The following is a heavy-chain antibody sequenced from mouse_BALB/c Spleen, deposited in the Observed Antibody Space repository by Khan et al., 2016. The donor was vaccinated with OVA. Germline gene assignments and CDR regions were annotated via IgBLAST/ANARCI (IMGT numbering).Heavy chain of an antibody. Sequence: VQLKESGAELVKPAASLKLSCTASGYNIKDIYIHWVKQRPEKGLERIRRTDPANGNTKYDPKFQGKATITADTSSNTAYLQLSSLTSEATAVYYCRISTINAWGQGTTLPVSS. V-gene: IGHV14-3*02. J-gene: IGHJ2*01. CDR2: TDPANGNT. CDR1: GYNIKDIY. CDR3: RISTINA.